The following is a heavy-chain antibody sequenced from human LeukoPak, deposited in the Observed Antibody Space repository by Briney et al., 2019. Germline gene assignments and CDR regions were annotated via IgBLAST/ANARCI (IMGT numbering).Heavy chain of an antibody. CDR2: IKSKTDGGTT. V-gene: IGHV3-15*01. D-gene: IGHD3-10*01. CDR3: TTARGSGSYYKDY. Sequence: GGSLRLSCAASGFTFINAWMSWVRQAPGKGLEWVGRIKSKTDGGTTDYAAPVKGRFPISRDDSKNTLYLQMNSLKTEDTAVYYCTTARGSGSYYKDYWGQGTLVTVSS. J-gene: IGHJ4*02. CDR1: GFTFINAW.